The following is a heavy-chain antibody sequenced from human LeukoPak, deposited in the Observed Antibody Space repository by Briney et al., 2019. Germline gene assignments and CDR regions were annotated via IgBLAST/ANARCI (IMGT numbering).Heavy chain of an antibody. V-gene: IGHV3-21*05. CDR2: ISSSSSYT. Sequence: PGGSLRLSCAASGFTFSSYGMHWVRQAPGKGLEWVSYISSSSSYTNYADSVKGRFTISRDNSKNTLSLQMNSLRAEDTAVYYCAKVFREDGDFHLFAYWGQGPLLTLSS. CDR3: AKVFREDGDFHLFAY. J-gene: IGHJ4*02. CDR1: GFTFSSYG. D-gene: IGHD4-17*01.